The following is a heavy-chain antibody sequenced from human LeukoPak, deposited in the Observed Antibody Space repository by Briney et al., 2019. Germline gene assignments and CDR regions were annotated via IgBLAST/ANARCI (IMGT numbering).Heavy chain of an antibody. V-gene: IGHV4-59*01. Sequence: SETLSLTCSVSGGSISGYYWSWIRQPPGKALEWIGYMYDSGSPRYNPSLKSRVTISLDTSKKQFSLKLSSVTAADAAVYYCARARSGWEGGYFDHWGQGNLVTVSS. CDR1: GGSISGYY. D-gene: IGHD6-19*01. CDR3: ARARSGWEGGYFDH. CDR2: MYDSGSP. J-gene: IGHJ4*02.